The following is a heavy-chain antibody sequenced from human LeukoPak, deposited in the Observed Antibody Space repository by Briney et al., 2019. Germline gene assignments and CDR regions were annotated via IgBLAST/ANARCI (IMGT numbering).Heavy chain of an antibody. CDR2: ISWDGGST. J-gene: IGHJ4*02. V-gene: IGHV3-43D*03. CDR1: GFTLDDYA. CDR3: AKDQTYEAASGTGVDY. D-gene: IGHD6-13*01. Sequence: GGSLRLSCAASGFTLDDYAMHWVRQAPGKGLEWVSLISWDGGSTYYADSVKGRFTISRDNSKNSLYLQMNSLRAEDTALYYCAKDQTYEAASGTGVDYWGQGTLVTVSS.